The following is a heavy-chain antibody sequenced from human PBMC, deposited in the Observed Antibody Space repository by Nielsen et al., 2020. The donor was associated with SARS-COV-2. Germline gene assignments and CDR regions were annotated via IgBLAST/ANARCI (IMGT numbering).Heavy chain of an antibody. CDR3: ARRYDIGENAYDSSGPFDY. Sequence: VRQMPGKGLEWMGIIYPGDSDTRYSPSFQGQVTISADKSISTAYLQWSSLKASDTAMHYCARRYDIGENAYDSSGPFDYWGQGTLVTVSS. V-gene: IGHV5-51*01. CDR2: IYPGDSDT. J-gene: IGHJ4*02. D-gene: IGHD3-22*01.